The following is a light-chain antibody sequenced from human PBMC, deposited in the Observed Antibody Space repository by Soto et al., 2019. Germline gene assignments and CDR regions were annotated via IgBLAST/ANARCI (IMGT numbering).Light chain of an antibody. V-gene: IGKV1-5*01. CDR2: DAS. J-gene: IGKJ2*01. Sequence: DIQMTQSPSTLSAFVGDSVTITCRASQSINNNLAWYQQKPGEAPKLLIYDASILESGVPSRFSGGGSGTDFTLTIRSLQPDDFATYYCHQYNSDYTFGQGTRLEV. CDR3: HQYNSDYT. CDR1: QSINNN.